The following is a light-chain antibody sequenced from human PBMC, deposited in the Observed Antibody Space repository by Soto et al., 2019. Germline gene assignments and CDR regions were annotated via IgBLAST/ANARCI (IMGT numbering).Light chain of an antibody. Sequence: EILMTQSPATLSLSPGERATLSCRASQSVASNLAWYQQRRGQAPRLLIYGASSRATGIPARFSGSGSGSEFTLTISSLQSEDVAVYYCQQYDSWPPLTFGGGTKVEIK. V-gene: IGKV3-15*01. CDR1: QSVASN. CDR3: QQYDSWPPLT. CDR2: GAS. J-gene: IGKJ4*01.